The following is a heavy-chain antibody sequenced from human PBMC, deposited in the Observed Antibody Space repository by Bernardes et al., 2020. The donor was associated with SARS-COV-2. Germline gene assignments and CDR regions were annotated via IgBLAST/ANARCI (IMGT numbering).Heavy chain of an antibody. Sequence: GGSLRLSCAASGFTFSSYDMHWVRQATGKGLEWVSAIGTAGDTYYPGSVKGRFTISRENAKNSLYLQMNSLRAGDTAVYYCARGYYDSSGYYTTGDYYFDDWGQGTLVTVSS. CDR2: IGTAGDT. CDR3: ARGYYDSSGYYTTGDYYFDD. CDR1: GFTFSSYD. J-gene: IGHJ4*02. V-gene: IGHV3-13*01. D-gene: IGHD3-22*01.